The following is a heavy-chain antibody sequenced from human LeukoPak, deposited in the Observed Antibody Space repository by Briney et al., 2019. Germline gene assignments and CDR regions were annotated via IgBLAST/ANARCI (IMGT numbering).Heavy chain of an antibody. J-gene: IGHJ5*02. CDR2: IIPILGIA. D-gene: IGHD2-15*01. V-gene: IGHV1-69*04. CDR3: ARNPESLGYCSGGSCYPEDNWFDP. Sequence: SVKVSCKASGGTFSSYAISWVRQAPGQGLEWMGRIIPILGIANYAQEFQGRVTITADKSTSTAYMELSSLRSEDTAVYYCARNPESLGYCSGGSCYPEDNWFDPWGQGTLVTVSS. CDR1: GGTFSSYA.